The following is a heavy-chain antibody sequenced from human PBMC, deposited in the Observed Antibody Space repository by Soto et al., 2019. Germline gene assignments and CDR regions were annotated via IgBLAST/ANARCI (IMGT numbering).Heavy chain of an antibody. CDR3: ARSDILTGYYNPGSMAPRFDY. Sequence: SETLSLTCTVSGGSISSYYWSWIRQPPGKGLEWIGYIYYSGSTNYNPSLKSRVTISVDTSKNQFSLKLSSVTAADTAVYYCARSDILTGYYNPGSMAPRFDYSGQGTLVTVSS. D-gene: IGHD3-9*01. J-gene: IGHJ4*02. CDR2: IYYSGST. V-gene: IGHV4-59*01. CDR1: GGSISSYY.